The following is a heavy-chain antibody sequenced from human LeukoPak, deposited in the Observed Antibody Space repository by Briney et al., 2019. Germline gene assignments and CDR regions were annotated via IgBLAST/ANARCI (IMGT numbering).Heavy chain of an antibody. D-gene: IGHD2-8*02. J-gene: IGHJ6*02. CDR3: TRVQAGRSGLMDV. CDR2: VDPDGTTT. CDR1: GFTLSNYW. Sequence: GGSLRLSCAASGFTLSNYWMHWVRHAPGEGLVWVSRVDPDGTTTNYADSVTGRFTTSRDNAKNTLYLQMNSLRAEDTALYYCTRVQAGRSGLMDVWGRGATVTVSS. V-gene: IGHV3-74*01.